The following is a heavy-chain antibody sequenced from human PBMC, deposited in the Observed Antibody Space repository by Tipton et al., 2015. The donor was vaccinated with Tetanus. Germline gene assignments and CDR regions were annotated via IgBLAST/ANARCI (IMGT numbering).Heavy chain of an antibody. CDR3: ARDRRDFAYDSRGFYSPLYYFDN. Sequence: TLSLTCSVSGGSISSDAHYWSWIRQPPGKGLEWLGYISHSGTANYNPSLMSRVTLSLDTARGQFSLKLTSVTAADAAVYFCARDRRDFAYDSRGFYSPLYYFDNWDRDSESPSPQ. V-gene: IGHV4-30-4*01. D-gene: IGHD3-22*01. CDR2: ISHSGTA. J-gene: IGHJ4*02. CDR1: GGSISSDAHY.